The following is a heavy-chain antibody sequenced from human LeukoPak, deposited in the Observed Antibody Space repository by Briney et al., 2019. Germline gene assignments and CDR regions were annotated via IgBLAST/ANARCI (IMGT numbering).Heavy chain of an antibody. V-gene: IGHV4-59*01. D-gene: IGHD6-6*01. J-gene: IGHJ3*02. CDR3: ARQSSGQLGDAFDI. CDR1: GGSISSYY. CDR2: IYYSGST. Sequence: PSETLSLTCTVSGGSISSYYWSWIRQPPGKGLEWIGYIYYSGSTNYNPSLKSRVTISVDTSKNQFSLKLSSVTAADTAVYYCARQSSGQLGDAFDIWGQGTMVTVSS.